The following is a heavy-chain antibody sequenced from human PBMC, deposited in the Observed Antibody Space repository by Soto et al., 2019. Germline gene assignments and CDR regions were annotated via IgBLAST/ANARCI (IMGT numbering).Heavy chain of an antibody. CDR3: AKASGWYGILDYFDY. V-gene: IGHV3-23*01. CDR1: GFTFSSYA. Sequence: GGSLRLSCAASGFTFSSYAMSWVRQAPGKGLEWVSAISGSGGSTYYADSVKGRFTISRDNSKNTLYLQMNSLRAEDTAVYYCAKASGWYGILDYFDYWGQGTLVTVSS. CDR2: ISGSGGST. J-gene: IGHJ4*02. D-gene: IGHD6-19*01.